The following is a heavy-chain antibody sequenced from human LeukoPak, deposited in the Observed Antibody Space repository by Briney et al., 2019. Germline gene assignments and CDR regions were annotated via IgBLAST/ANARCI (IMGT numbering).Heavy chain of an antibody. CDR2: IYSGGST. V-gene: IGHV3-53*01. Sequence: PGGSLRLSCEVSGFTVSGNYMSWVRQAPGKGLEWVSVIYSGGSTYNADSVKGRFTISRDTSKNTLYLQMNSLRAEDAAVYYCARGFYSRSAYPAPFDYWGQGTLVTVSS. CDR3: ARGFYSRSAYPAPFDY. CDR1: GFTVSGNY. J-gene: IGHJ4*02. D-gene: IGHD3-22*01.